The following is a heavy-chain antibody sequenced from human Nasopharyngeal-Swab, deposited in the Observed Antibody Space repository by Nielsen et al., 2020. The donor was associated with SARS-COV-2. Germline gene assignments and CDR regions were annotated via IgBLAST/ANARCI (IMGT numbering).Heavy chain of an antibody. Sequence: VRQMPGKGLEWMGIIYPGDSDTRYSPSFQGQVTISADKSISTAYLQWSSLKASDTAMYYCATTHVHPFDYWGQGTLVTVSS. J-gene: IGHJ4*02. V-gene: IGHV5-51*01. CDR2: IYPGDSDT. CDR3: ATTHVHPFDY.